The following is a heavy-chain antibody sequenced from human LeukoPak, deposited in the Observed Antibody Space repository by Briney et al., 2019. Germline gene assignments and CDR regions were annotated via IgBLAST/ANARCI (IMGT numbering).Heavy chain of an antibody. J-gene: IGHJ4*02. V-gene: IGHV1-2*02. CDR1: GYTFTGYY. CDR2: INPNSGGT. D-gene: IGHD2-2*01. CDR3: ASFSRYCTSASCPPSQYYFDY. Sequence: ASVKVSCKASGYTFTGYYMHWVRQAPGQGLEWMGWINPNSGGTNYAQKFQGRVTMTRDTSISTAYLELSRLRSGDTAVYYCASFSRYCTSASCPPSQYYFDYWGQGTLVTVSS.